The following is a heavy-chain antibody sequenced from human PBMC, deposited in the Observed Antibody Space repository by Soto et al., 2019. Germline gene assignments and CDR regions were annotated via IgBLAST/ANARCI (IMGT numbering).Heavy chain of an antibody. Sequence: QVQLQESGPGLVKPSQTLSLTCTVSGGSISSGNYYWSWIRQPLGKGLEWIGFISYSGSTYYSTSLKSRVTTSVDTSKGQFSLNLSFVTAADTAVYYCATMGTPATGLYFFDYWGQGSLVTVSS. V-gene: IGHV4-30-4*01. CDR1: GGSISSGNYY. CDR2: ISYSGST. CDR3: ATMGTPATGLYFFDY. J-gene: IGHJ4*02. D-gene: IGHD2-15*01.